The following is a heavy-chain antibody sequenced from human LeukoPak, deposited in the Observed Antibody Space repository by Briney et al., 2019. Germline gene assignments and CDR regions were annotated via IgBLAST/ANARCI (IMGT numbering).Heavy chain of an antibody. Sequence: PGGSLRLSCAASGFTFDDYAMHWVRQAPGKGLEWVSGISWNSGSIGYADPVKGRFTISRDNAKNSLYLQMNSLRAEDTALYYCAKDKYSSGWYYFDYWGQGTLVTVSS. V-gene: IGHV3-9*01. CDR1: GFTFDDYA. D-gene: IGHD6-19*01. CDR2: ISWNSGSI. J-gene: IGHJ4*02. CDR3: AKDKYSSGWYYFDY.